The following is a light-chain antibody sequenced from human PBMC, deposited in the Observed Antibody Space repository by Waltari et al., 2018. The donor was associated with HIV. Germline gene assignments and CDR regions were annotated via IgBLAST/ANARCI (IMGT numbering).Light chain of an antibody. CDR3: QHSDSSLWT. Sequence: EIVLTQSPGTLSLSPGERATISCRASRSFDSTYLAWYQQKPAQAPRLLIYGASNRATGIPDRFSGSWSGTDFVLTISRLEPEDFAVYYCQHSDSSLWTFGPGTKVEF. CDR1: RSFDSTY. CDR2: GAS. J-gene: IGKJ1*01. V-gene: IGKV3-20*01.